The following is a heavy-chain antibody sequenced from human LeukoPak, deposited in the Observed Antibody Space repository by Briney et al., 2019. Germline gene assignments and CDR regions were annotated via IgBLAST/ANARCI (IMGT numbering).Heavy chain of an antibody. CDR2: ISAYNGNT. CDR3: SNTPVSNVLDS. Sequence: GASVKVSGKASGYTFTSYGISWVREAPGQGLEWMGWISAYNGNTNYAQKLQGRVTMTTDTCTSTAYMQLKSLRSHDTAVYYCSNTPVSNVLDSWGQGTLVTVSS. D-gene: IGHD2-2*02. V-gene: IGHV1-18*01. CDR1: GYTFTSYG. J-gene: IGHJ5*01.